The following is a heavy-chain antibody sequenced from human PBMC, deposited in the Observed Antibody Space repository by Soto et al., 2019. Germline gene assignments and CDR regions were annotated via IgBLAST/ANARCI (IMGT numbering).Heavy chain of an antibody. D-gene: IGHD3-22*01. V-gene: IGHV1-69*01. Sequence: QVQLVQSGAEVKKPGSSVKVSCKASGGTFSTYAISWVRQAPGQGLEWMGGIIPMFGTAKYAQKCQGRVTITADESTTTAYMELSSLGSDDTAVYYCARLPDYFTRSGYYYGVDYWGQGTLVTVSS. CDR3: ARLPDYFTRSGYYYGVDY. J-gene: IGHJ4*02. CDR1: GGTFSTYA. CDR2: IIPMFGTA.